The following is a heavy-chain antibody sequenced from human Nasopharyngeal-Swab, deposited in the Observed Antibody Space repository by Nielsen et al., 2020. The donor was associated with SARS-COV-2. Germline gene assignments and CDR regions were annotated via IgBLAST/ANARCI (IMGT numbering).Heavy chain of an antibody. D-gene: IGHD6-13*01. CDR3: ARADSSSWYFDY. Sequence: GGSLRPPCAASGFTFSSYSMNWVRQAPGKGLEWVSSISSSSSYIYYADSVKGRFTISRDNAKNSLYLQMNSLRAEDTAVYYCARADSSSWYFDYWGQGTLVTVSS. V-gene: IGHV3-21*01. CDR2: ISSSSSYI. J-gene: IGHJ4*02. CDR1: GFTFSSYS.